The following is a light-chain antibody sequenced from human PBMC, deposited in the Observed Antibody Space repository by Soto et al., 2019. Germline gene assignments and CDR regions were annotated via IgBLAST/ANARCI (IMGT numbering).Light chain of an antibody. Sequence: QSVLTQPASVSGSPGQSITISCTGTSSDVGGSNYVSWYQQLPGKAPKLMIYDVSDRPSGVSNRFSGSKSANTASLTISGLQAEDEADYYCCSYAGSYTFYVFGTGTKVTVL. V-gene: IGLV2-14*01. CDR1: SSDVGGSNY. CDR2: DVS. CDR3: CSYAGSYTFYV. J-gene: IGLJ1*01.